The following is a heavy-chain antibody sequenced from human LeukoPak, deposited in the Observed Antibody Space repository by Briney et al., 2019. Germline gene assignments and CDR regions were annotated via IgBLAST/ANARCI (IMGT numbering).Heavy chain of an antibody. CDR1: GGSISSYY. CDR2: IYYSGST. Sequence: PSETLSLTCTVSGGSISSYYWSWIRQPPGKGLEWIGYIYYSGSTNYNPSLKSRVTISVDTSKNQFSLKLSSVTAADTAVYYCARGATRFLEWLSPPDWGQGTLVTVSS. CDR3: ARGATRFLEWLSPPD. D-gene: IGHD3-3*01. V-gene: IGHV4-59*01. J-gene: IGHJ4*02.